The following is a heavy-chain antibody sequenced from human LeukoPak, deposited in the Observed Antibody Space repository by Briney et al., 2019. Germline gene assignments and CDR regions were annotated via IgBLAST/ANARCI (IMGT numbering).Heavy chain of an antibody. V-gene: IGHV1-2*02. Sequence: GASVTVSCKASGYTFTGHYMHWVRQAPAQGLEWMGWINPNNGGTNYAQKLHGRVTMTRDTSISTAYMELSRLGSDDTAVYCCARGCALYSGGYIVCDYWGQGTLVTVSS. CDR2: INPNNGGT. CDR3: ARGCALYSGGYIVCDY. J-gene: IGHJ4*02. CDR1: GYTFTGHY. D-gene: IGHD1-26*01.